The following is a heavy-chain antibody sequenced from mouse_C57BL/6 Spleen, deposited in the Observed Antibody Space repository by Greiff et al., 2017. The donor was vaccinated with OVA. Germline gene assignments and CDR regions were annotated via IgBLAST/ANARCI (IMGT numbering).Heavy chain of an antibody. Sequence: EVKVEESGEGLVKPGGSLKLSCAASGFTFSSYAMSWVRQTPEKRLEWVAYISSGGDYIYYADTVKGRFTISRDNARNTLYLQMSSLKSEDTAMYYCTREEDGFAYWGQGTLVTVSA. CDR2: ISSGGDYI. V-gene: IGHV5-9-1*02. J-gene: IGHJ3*01. CDR1: GFTFSSYA. CDR3: TREEDGFAY.